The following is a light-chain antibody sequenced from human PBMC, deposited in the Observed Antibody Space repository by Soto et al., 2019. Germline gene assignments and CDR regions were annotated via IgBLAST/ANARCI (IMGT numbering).Light chain of an antibody. CDR2: GAY. V-gene: IGKV1-12*01. CDR1: QDISRW. Sequence: DIQMTQSPSSVSASVGDRATITCRASQDISRWLVWYQQKPGKAPKLLIYGAYSLQSGVPSRFSGSGSGTDFTLTSSSLHPEDFATYYCQQANSFPLTFGGGTKVELK. CDR3: QQANSFPLT. J-gene: IGKJ4*01.